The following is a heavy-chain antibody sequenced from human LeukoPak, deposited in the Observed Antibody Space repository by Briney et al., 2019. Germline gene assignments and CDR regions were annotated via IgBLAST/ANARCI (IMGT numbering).Heavy chain of an antibody. V-gene: IGHV1-2*02. CDR2: INPNSGGT. CDR1: GYTFTSYD. D-gene: IGHD2-2*01. Sequence: ASVKVSCKASGYTFTSYDINWVRQATGQGLEWMGWINPNSGGTNYAQKFQGRVTMTRDTSISTAYMELSRLRSDDTAVYYCARGPIVVVPAAISRESWFDPWGQGTLVTVSS. CDR3: ARGPIVVVPAAISRESWFDP. J-gene: IGHJ5*02.